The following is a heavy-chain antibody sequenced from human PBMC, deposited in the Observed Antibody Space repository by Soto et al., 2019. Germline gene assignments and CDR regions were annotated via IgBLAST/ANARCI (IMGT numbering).Heavy chain of an antibody. CDR2: INPSGGGA. CDR3: AIGQFCGGVPCYGRXV. Sequence: ASVKVSCKASGYTFTSCEIHWVRQAPGQGPEWMGIINPSGGGASYAQKFRDRVTMTWDTSTTTVYMELSSLRSEDTAIYYCAIGQFCGGVPCYGRXVGPKGPTVPFPS. J-gene: IGHJ6*04. D-gene: IGHD3-16*01. V-gene: IGHV1-46*01. CDR1: GYTFTSCE.